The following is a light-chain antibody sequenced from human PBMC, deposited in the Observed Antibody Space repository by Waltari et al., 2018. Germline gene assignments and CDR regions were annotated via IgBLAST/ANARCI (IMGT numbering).Light chain of an antibody. CDR3: ISYTSRTTYV. J-gene: IGLJ1*01. CDR1: SSDICGFDY. CDR2: NVS. Sequence: QSALTQPASVSGSPGQSITISCTGTSSDICGFDYVSWYQHHPGKGPRLVIHNVSPRPSGVSDRFAGSKSGNTASLTISGLQAEDEADYSCISYTSRTTYVFGTGTKVTVL. V-gene: IGLV2-14*03.